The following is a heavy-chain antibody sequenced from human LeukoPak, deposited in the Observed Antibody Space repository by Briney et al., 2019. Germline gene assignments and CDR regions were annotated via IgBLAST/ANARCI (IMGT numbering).Heavy chain of an antibody. CDR1: GFRFSNYA. Sequence: GGSLRLSCVASGFRFSNYAMSWVRQAPGKGLEWVSAISGSGGSTYYADSVKGRFTISRDNSKNTLYLQMNSLRAEDTAVYYCAKAYSAVVAAPCDYWGQGTLVTVSS. J-gene: IGHJ4*02. CDR2: ISGSGGST. D-gene: IGHD2-15*01. CDR3: AKAYSAVVAAPCDY. V-gene: IGHV3-23*01.